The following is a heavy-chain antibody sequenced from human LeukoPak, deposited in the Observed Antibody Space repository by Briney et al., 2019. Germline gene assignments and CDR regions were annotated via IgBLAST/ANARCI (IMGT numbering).Heavy chain of an antibody. J-gene: IGHJ4*02. D-gene: IGHD1-26*01. CDR1: GYTFTSYD. Sequence: ASVKVSCKASGYTFTSYDINWVRQATGQGLEWMGWMNPNSGNTGYAQKFQGRVTMTTNTSISTAYMELSSLRSEDTAVYYCARGRRGSRYSGSYYLVYWGQGTLVTVSS. CDR2: MNPNSGNT. CDR3: ARGRRGSRYSGSYYLVY. V-gene: IGHV1-8*01.